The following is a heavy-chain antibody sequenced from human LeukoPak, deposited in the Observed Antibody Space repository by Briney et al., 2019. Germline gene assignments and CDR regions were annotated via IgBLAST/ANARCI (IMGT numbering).Heavy chain of an antibody. CDR1: GFTLSSYS. Sequence: PGGSLRLSCAASGFTLSSYSMNWVRQAPGKGLEWVSSISSSSSYIYYADSVKGRFTISRDNAKNSLYLQMNSLRAEDTAVYYCASTQWQTRGYWGQGTLVTVSS. CDR2: ISSSSSYI. D-gene: IGHD6-19*01. V-gene: IGHV3-21*01. J-gene: IGHJ4*02. CDR3: ASTQWQTRGY.